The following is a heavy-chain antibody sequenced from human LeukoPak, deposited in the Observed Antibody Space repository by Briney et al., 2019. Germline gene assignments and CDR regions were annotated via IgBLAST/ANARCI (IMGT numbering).Heavy chain of an antibody. CDR2: INPSGGST. D-gene: IGHD3-9*01. CDR3: ARAENRRYFDWLLGTVTYFDY. J-gene: IGHJ4*02. V-gene: IGHV1-46*01. CDR1: GYTFTGHY. Sequence: GASVKVSCKASGYTFTGHYMHWVRQAPGQGLEWMGIINPSGGSTSYAQKFQGRVTMTRDTSTSTVYMELSSLRSEDTAVYYCARAENRRYFDWLLGTVTYFDYWGQGTLVTVSS.